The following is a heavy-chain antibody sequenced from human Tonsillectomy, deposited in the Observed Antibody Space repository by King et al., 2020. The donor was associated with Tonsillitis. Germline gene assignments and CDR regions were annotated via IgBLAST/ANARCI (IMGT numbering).Heavy chain of an antibody. CDR2: VYYGGSA. CDR3: AGLPHYYDSSGYYSDS. D-gene: IGHD3-22*01. CDR1: GGSITRSNYY. J-gene: IGHJ4*02. Sequence: QLQESGPGLVKPSETLSLTCTVSGGSITRSNYYWSWIRQPPGKGLEWIGSVYYGGSAYFNPSLKSRATISVDTSKSQFSLKLTSVTAADTAVYYCAGLPHYYDSSGYYSDSWGQGTLVTVSS. V-gene: IGHV4-39*07.